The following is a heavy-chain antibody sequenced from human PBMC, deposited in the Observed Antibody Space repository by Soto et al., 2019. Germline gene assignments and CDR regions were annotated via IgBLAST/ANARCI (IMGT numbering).Heavy chain of an antibody. J-gene: IGHJ4*02. CDR3: ASGAGYYYGSGSSVDY. D-gene: IGHD3-10*01. Sequence: QVQLVQSGAEVKKPGSSVKVSCKASGGTFSSYTISWVRQAPGQGLEWMGRIIPILGIANYAQKFQVRVTMTADKSTSTAYMDLSSLRSEDTAVYYCASGAGYYYGSGSSVDYWGQGTLVTVSS. V-gene: IGHV1-69*02. CDR2: IIPILGIA. CDR1: GGTFSSYT.